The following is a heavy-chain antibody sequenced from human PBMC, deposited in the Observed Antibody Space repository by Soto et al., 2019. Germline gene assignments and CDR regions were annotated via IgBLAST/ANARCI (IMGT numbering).Heavy chain of an antibody. V-gene: IGHV1-18*01. CDR1: GCTFTSYG. J-gene: IGHJ6*02. CDR3: ARGITGIAAAGAYYYYGMDV. Sequence: ASVKVSCKASGCTFTSYGISWVRQAPGQGLEWMGWISAYNGNTNYAQKLQGRVTMTTDTSTSTAYVELRSLRSDDTAVYYCARGITGIAAAGAYYYYGMDVWGQGTTVTVSS. CDR2: ISAYNGNT. D-gene: IGHD6-13*01.